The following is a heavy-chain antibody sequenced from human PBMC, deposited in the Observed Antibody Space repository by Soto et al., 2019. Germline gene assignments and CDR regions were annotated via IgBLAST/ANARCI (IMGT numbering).Heavy chain of an antibody. CDR2: ISSSSSYI. D-gene: IGHD5-12*01. J-gene: IGHJ4*02. V-gene: IGHV3-21*01. CDR1: GFTFSSYS. CDR3: ARVTQYTGYDGSFDY. Sequence: EVQLVESGGGLVQPGGSLRLSCAASGFTFSSYSMNWVRQAPGKGLEWVSSISSSSSYIYYADSVKGRFTISRDNAKNSLYLQMNSLRAEDTAVYYCARVTQYTGYDGSFDYWGQGTLVTVSS.